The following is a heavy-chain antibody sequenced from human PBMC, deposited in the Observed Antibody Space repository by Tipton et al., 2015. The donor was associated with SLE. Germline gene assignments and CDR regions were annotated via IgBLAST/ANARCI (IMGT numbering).Heavy chain of an antibody. CDR1: GVSISSSGYS. D-gene: IGHD6-19*01. CDR2: IYQSGNT. V-gene: IGHV4-30-2*01. Sequence: TLSLTCAVSGVSISSSGYSWSWIRQPPGTGLEWIGYIYQSGNTYYNPSLKSRVTLSVDKSKNQFSLNLRSVTVADTAVYYCASELLRDYFSAWGPDYWGQGTLVTISS. CDR3: ASELLRDYFSAWGPDY. J-gene: IGHJ4*02.